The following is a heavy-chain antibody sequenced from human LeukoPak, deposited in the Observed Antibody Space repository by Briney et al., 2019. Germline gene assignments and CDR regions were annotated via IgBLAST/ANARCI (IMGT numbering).Heavy chain of an antibody. CDR1: GGSISNSNYY. V-gene: IGHV4-39*01. CDR2: IYYSGSI. CDR3: ARTRIAVAGVDDY. J-gene: IGHJ4*02. D-gene: IGHD6-19*01. Sequence: SETQSLTCTVSGGSISNSNYYWGWIRQPPGMGLEWIGSIYYSGSIYYNTSLKSRVTISVDTSKNQFSLKLSSVTAADTAVYYCARTRIAVAGVDDYWGQGTLVTVSS.